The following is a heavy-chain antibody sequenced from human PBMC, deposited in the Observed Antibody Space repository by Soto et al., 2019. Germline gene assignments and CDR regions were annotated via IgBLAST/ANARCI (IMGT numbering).Heavy chain of an antibody. CDR3: ARKTTALRGGY. CDR2: IYGGNST. Sequence: EEQLVESGGGLIQPGGSLRLSCAASGFTVNGNYMTWVRQAPGKGLEWVSVIYGGNSTSYADSVKGRFTISRDNSKNTLYPQMNSLRAEDTAVYYCARKTTALRGGYWGQGTLVTVSS. V-gene: IGHV3-53*01. J-gene: IGHJ4*02. D-gene: IGHD4-17*01. CDR1: GFTVNGNY.